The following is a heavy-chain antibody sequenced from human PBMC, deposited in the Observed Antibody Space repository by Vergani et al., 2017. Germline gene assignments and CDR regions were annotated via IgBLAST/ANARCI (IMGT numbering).Heavy chain of an antibody. Sequence: ELQLVESGGGLVKPGGSLRLSCAASGFTFSSYSLNWVRQAPGRGLEWVSSITSSSSYIYYADSVKGRFTISRDNAKNSLYLQMNSLRAEDTAVYYCARDSGYCSGGSCYYYGMDVWGQGTTVTVSS. CDR2: ITSSSSYI. D-gene: IGHD2-15*01. V-gene: IGHV3-21*01. J-gene: IGHJ6*02. CDR3: ARDSGYCSGGSCYYYGMDV. CDR1: GFTFSSYS.